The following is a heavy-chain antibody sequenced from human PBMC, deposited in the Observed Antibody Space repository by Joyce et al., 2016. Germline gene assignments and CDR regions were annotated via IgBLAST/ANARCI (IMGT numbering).Heavy chain of an antibody. CDR3: AKELDTIGMDV. CDR2: KSYDGNNK. D-gene: IGHD3-3*01. J-gene: IGHJ6*02. Sequence: QVQLVESGGGVVQPGRSLRLSCAASGFTFRSCGMHWVRQAPGKGLEWVAVKSYDGNNKYYADSVKGRFILSRDNSKNTLYLQMNRLRVEDTAVYYCAKELDTIGMDVWGQGTTVTVSS. V-gene: IGHV3-30*18. CDR1: GFTFRSCG.